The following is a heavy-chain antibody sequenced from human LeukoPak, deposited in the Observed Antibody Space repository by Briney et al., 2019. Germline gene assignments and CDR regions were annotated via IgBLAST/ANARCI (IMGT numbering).Heavy chain of an antibody. J-gene: IGHJ4*02. CDR2: ISSTGSNI. V-gene: IGHV3-48*03. CDR3: AATYYYDGSGDY. CDR1: GFTFSTYE. Sequence: PRGSLRLSCAASGFTFSTYEMNWVRQAPGKGLEWVSYISSTGSNIYYADSVKGRFTISRDNAKNSLYLLMNSLRTEDTAVYYCAATYYYDGSGDYWGQGTLVTVSS. D-gene: IGHD3-22*01.